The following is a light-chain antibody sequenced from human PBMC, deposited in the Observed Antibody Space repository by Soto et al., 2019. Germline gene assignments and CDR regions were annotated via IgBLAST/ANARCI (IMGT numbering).Light chain of an antibody. V-gene: IGKV3-20*01. CDR1: QSVFSS. Sequence: EIVRTQYQGTLSVSPGERDTLSCRASQSVFSSLAWYQQKPGQAPRLLIYGAATRATGIPARFSGSGSGTDFTLTISRLAPEDFVVYYCQQYGSSITFGQGTRLEI. CDR3: QQYGSSIT. J-gene: IGKJ5*01. CDR2: GAA.